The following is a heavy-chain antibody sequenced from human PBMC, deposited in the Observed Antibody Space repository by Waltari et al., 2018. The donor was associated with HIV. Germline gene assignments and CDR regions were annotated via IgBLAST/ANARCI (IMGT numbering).Heavy chain of an antibody. D-gene: IGHD3-22*01. J-gene: IGHJ4*02. CDR2: IIPVLGSA. CDR1: GGIFGGFA. CDR3: ARIDDSSGALDY. V-gene: IGHV1-69*04. Sequence: QAQLVQSGDEVKQPGSSIKVSRRAPGGIFGGFAMGWVRQAPVLGPEWMGKIIPVLGSAGYAQKFQGRVTITADRSTTTMYMELSSLTSYDTAVYYCARIDDSSGALDYWGQGTLVTVSS.